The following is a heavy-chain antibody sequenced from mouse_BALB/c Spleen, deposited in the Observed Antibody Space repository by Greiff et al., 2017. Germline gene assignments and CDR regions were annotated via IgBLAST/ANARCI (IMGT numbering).Heavy chain of an antibody. CDR1: GYTFTDYA. CDR3: SRRKTLEVWDIDV. J-gene: IGHJ1*01. CDR2: ISTYYGDA. Sequence: QVQLQQSGAELVRPGVSVKISCKGSGYTFTDYAMHWVKQSHAKSLEWIGVISTYYGDASYNQKFKGKATMTVDKSSSTAYMELARLTSEDSAIYYCSRRKTLEVWDIDVWGAGTAVTVSS. V-gene: IGHV1S137*01. D-gene: IGHD2-14*01.